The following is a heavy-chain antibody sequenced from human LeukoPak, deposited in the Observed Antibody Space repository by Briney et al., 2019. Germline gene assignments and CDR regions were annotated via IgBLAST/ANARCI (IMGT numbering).Heavy chain of an antibody. Sequence: ASVKVSCKASGYTFTSYGISWVRQAPGQGLAWMGWISAYNGNTNYAQKLQGRVTMTTDTSTSTAYMELRSLRSDDTAVYYCAREGELLWFGELREQFDPWGQGTLVTVSS. V-gene: IGHV1-18*01. D-gene: IGHD3-10*01. J-gene: IGHJ5*02. CDR2: ISAYNGNT. CDR3: AREGELLWFGELREQFDP. CDR1: GYTFTSYG.